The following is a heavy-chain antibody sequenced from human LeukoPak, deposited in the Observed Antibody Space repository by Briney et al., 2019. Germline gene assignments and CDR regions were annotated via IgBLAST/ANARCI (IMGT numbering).Heavy chain of an antibody. D-gene: IGHD2-21*02. CDR3: ARQAYCGGDCYSSYFDY. CDR1: GYSFTSYW. J-gene: IGHJ4*02. CDR2: IYPGDSDT. Sequence: GESLKISCKGSGYSFTSYWIGWVRQMPGKGLEWMGIIYPGDSDTRYSPSFQGQVTISADKSISTAYLQWSSLKASDTAMYHCARQAYCGGDCYSSYFDYWGQGTLVTVSS. V-gene: IGHV5-51*01.